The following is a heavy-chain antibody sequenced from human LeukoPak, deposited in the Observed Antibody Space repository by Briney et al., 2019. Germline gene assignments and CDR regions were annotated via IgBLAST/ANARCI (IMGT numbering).Heavy chain of an antibody. V-gene: IGHV4-34*01. J-gene: IGHJ4*02. CDR3: ARGENCTNGVCYDY. CDR1: GGSFSGYY. D-gene: IGHD2-8*01. Sequence: RSSETLSLTCAVYGGSFSGYYWSRIRQPPGKGLEWIGEINHSGSTNYNPSLKSRVTISVDTSKNQFSLKLSSVTAADTAVYYCARGENCTNGVCYDYWGQGTLVTVSS. CDR2: INHSGST.